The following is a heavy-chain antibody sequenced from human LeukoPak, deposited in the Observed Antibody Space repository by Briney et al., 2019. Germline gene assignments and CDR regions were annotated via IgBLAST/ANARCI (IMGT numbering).Heavy chain of an antibody. CDR3: AKQTGSGLFILP. Sequence: PSETLSLTCTVSGGSISSYYWGWMRQPPGKGLEWTASIYYTGSTYYNPSLESRLTISLDTSKNRLSLKVTSVTAADTAVYYCAKQTGSGLFILPGGQGTLVTVSS. CDR1: GGSISSYY. V-gene: IGHV4-39*01. D-gene: IGHD3/OR15-3a*01. CDR2: IYYTGST. J-gene: IGHJ4*02.